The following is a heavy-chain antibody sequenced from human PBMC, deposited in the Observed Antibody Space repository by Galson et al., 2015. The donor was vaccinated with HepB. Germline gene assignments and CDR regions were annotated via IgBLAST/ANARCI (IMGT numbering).Heavy chain of an antibody. CDR3: ARDRYSRNLDAEY. Sequence: ETLSLTCSVSGDSINTHNYFWAWVRQPPGKGLEWIATVYHRGDTYYNPSLKNRVVISIDTSRNQFYLKVNSVTAAGTAIYYCARDRYSRNLDAEYWGQGTLVTVSA. CDR1: GDSINTHNYF. V-gene: IGHV4-39*02. D-gene: IGHD5-12*01. CDR2: VYHRGDT. J-gene: IGHJ4*02.